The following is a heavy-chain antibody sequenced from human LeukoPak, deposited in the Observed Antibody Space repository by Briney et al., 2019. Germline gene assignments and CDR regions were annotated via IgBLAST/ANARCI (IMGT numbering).Heavy chain of an antibody. V-gene: IGHV3-30*18. CDR2: ISNDGSNK. CDR1: GFAFSIYG. J-gene: IGHJ4*02. D-gene: IGHD3-10*01. CDR3: AKDRYYGSGSYYHGIDY. Sequence: PGRSLRLSCAASGFAFSIYGMHWVRQAPGKGLEWVALISNDGSNKYSPDSVKGRFTISRDNSKHTLYLQMNSLRAEDTAVYYCAKDRYYGSGSYYHGIDYWGQGTLVTVSS.